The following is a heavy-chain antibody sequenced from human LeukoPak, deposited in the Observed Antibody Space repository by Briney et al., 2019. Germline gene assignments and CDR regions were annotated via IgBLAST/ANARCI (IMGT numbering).Heavy chain of an antibody. D-gene: IGHD6-19*01. V-gene: IGHV1-18*01. CDR3: ARNSSDWYGYMDV. CDR1: GYTFNTYG. Sequence: GAPLKVSCKASGYTFNTYGISTGRQSPGQGLEWMGCISTYNGYANYAQRLQGRVTMTTETSTSTAYMELRSLRSDDTAVYYCARNSSDWYGYMDVWGKGTTVTV. J-gene: IGHJ6*04. CDR2: ISTYNGYA.